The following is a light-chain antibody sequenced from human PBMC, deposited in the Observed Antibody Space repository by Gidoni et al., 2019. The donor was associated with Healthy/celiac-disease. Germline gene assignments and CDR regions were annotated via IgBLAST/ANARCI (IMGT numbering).Light chain of an antibody. CDR3: QQYGSSPPALT. V-gene: IGKV3-20*01. J-gene: IGKJ4*01. CDR1: QSVSSSY. Sequence: EIVLTKSPGTLSLSPGERATLSCRARQSVSSSYLAWYQQKPGKAPRLLIYGASSRATGIPDRFSGSGSGTDFTLTISRLEPEDFAVYYCQQYGSSPPALTFGGGTKVEIK. CDR2: GAS.